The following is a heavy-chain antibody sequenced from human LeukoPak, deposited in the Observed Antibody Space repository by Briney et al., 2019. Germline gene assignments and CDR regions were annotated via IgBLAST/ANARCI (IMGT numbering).Heavy chain of an antibody. CDR2: IKQDGSEK. CDR1: GFTFSSYW. Sequence: PGGSLRLSCAASGFTFSSYWMSWVRQAPGKGLEWVANIKQDGSEKYYVDSVKGRFTISRDNSKNTLYLQMDSLRAEDTAVYYCAKERVMVRGDPDAFDIWGQGTMVTVSS. V-gene: IGHV3-7*05. D-gene: IGHD3-10*01. CDR3: AKERVMVRGDPDAFDI. J-gene: IGHJ3*02.